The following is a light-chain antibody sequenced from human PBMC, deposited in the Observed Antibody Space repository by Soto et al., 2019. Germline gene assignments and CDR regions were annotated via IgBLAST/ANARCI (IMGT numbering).Light chain of an antibody. V-gene: IGLV2-14*01. J-gene: IGLJ2*01. CDR3: SSYSKSRTLL. Sequence: QSALTQPASVSGSPGQSITVSCTGTSSDIGAHNFVSWYQQHPGKAPRLIIYEVTNRPSGLSDRFSGSKSGNTASLIISALQAEDDAYYFCSSYSKSRTLLFGGGTKLTVL. CDR1: SSDIGAHNF. CDR2: EVT.